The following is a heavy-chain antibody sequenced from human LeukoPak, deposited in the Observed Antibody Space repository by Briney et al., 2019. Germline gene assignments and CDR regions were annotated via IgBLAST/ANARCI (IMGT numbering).Heavy chain of an antibody. D-gene: IGHD2-8*02. CDR2: IYYSGST. CDR3: ARNCTADNDVSRRDKWFDP. CDR1: GGSISSNSHY. V-gene: IGHV4-39*07. Sequence: SETLSLTCTVSGGSISSNSHYWAWIRQPPGKGLEWIGSIYYSGSTHYSPSLRSRVTISVDTSKNQFSLNLKSVTAADTALYYCARNCTADNDVSRRDKWFDPWGHGTLVTVSS. J-gene: IGHJ5*02.